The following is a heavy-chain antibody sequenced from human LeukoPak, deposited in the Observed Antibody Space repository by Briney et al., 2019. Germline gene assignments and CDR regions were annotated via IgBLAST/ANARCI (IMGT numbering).Heavy chain of an antibody. V-gene: IGHV4-31*03. D-gene: IGHD2-2*01. CDR1: GGSISSGGYY. CDR2: IYYSGST. CDR3: VRLASQYCSSTSCYRVGAFDI. Sequence: SQTLSLTCTVSGGSISSGGYYWSWIRQHPGKGLEWIGYIYYSGSTYYNPSLKGRVTISVDTSKNQFSLKLSSVTAADTAVYYCVRLASQYCSSTSCYRVGAFDIWGQGTMVTASS. J-gene: IGHJ3*02.